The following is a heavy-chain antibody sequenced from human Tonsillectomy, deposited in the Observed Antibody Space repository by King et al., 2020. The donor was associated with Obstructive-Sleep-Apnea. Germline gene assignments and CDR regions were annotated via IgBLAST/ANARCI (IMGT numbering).Heavy chain of an antibody. D-gene: IGHD3-10*01. CDR3: AKYGSGGFDD. CDR1: GGSITSHF. V-gene: IGHV4-4*09. J-gene: IGHJ4*02. CDR2: IYHSGTT. Sequence: VQLQESGPGLVKPSETLSLTCTVSGGSITSHFWSWIRQSPGKGLEWIAYIYHSGTTKYNPSLEGRVAISVDTSKNQFSLTVNSVTAADTAMYYCAKYGSGGFDDWGQGTLVTVSS.